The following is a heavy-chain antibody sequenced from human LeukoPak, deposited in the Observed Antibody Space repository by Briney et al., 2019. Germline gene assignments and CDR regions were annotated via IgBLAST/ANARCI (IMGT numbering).Heavy chain of an antibody. Sequence: ASVKVSCKVSGYTLTELSVHWVRQAPGKGLEWMGGFDPEDGETIYAQKFQGSVTITEDTSTDTAYMELRSLRSEDTAVYYCATYRGGQAAGGLFDYWGQGTLVTVSS. V-gene: IGHV1-24*01. CDR3: ATYRGGQAAGGLFDY. CDR1: GYTLTELS. J-gene: IGHJ4*02. CDR2: FDPEDGET. D-gene: IGHD2-15*01.